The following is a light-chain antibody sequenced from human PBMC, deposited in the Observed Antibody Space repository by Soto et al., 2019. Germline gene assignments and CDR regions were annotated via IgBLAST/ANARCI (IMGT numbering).Light chain of an antibody. CDR1: QGIGTF. CDR2: SAS. J-gene: IGKJ2*01. CDR3: QQLKNYPNT. V-gene: IGKV1-9*01. Sequence: DIQLTQSPSFMSASLGDRVTFTCRASQGIGTFLAWYQHKPGRAPSLLIYSASTLQSGVPSRFSGSGSGTDFTLTISSLQPEDLATYYWQQLKNYPNTFGQGTKLEIK.